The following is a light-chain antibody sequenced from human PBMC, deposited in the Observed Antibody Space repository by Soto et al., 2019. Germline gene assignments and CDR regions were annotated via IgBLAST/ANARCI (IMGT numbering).Light chain of an antibody. J-gene: IGLJ1*01. Sequence: QSVLTQPASVSGSAGRSITISCTGTSSDIGAYTSVSWYQQHPGKAPKVMIYEVSKRPSGVSNRFSGSKSGNTASLTISGLQGEDEAHYYCSSYTSDNRSYVFGTGTKVTVL. CDR2: EVS. CDR3: SSYTSDNRSYV. CDR1: SSDIGAYTS. V-gene: IGLV2-14*01.